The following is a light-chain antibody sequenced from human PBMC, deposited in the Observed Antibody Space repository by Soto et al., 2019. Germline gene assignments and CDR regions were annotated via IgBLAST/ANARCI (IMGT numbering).Light chain of an antibody. CDR1: SSDIGAYNY. J-gene: IGLJ7*01. CDR3: SSYTSSSTWV. V-gene: IGLV2-14*03. CDR2: DVS. Sequence: QSALTQPASVSGSPGQSITISCTGTSSDIGAYNYVSWHQQHPGKAPKLMIYDVSYRPPGVSDRFSGSKSGNTASLTISGLQAEDEADYYCSSYTSSSTWVFGGGTQLTVL.